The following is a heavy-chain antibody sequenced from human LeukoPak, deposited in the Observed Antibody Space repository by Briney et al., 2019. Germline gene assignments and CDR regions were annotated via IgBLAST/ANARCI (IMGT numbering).Heavy chain of an antibody. Sequence: SETLSLTCTVSGYSMSSGYYWGWIRQPPGKGLQWIGSIFHSGNSCYNPSLKSRVTMSVDTSKNQFSLKLSSVTAADTAVYYCARETDHFDVLTGGSWFDPWGQGTLVTVTS. D-gene: IGHD3-9*01. CDR3: ARETDHFDVLTGGSWFDP. J-gene: IGHJ5*02. CDR1: GYSMSSGYY. V-gene: IGHV4-38-2*02. CDR2: IFHSGNS.